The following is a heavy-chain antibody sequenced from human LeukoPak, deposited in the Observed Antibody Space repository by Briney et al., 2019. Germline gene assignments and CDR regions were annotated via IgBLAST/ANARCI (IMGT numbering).Heavy chain of an antibody. V-gene: IGHV1-2*02. Sequence: APVKVSCRASGYTFTGNHVHWVRQAPGQGLEWMGWIDPKSGDTMYAQKFQDRVTMTSDTSINTAYMELSGLRSDDTAVYFCAKEADIVSFDLWGRGTLVTVPS. CDR1: GYTFTGNH. D-gene: IGHD2-15*01. J-gene: IGHJ2*01. CDR3: AKEADIVSFDL. CDR2: IDPKSGDT.